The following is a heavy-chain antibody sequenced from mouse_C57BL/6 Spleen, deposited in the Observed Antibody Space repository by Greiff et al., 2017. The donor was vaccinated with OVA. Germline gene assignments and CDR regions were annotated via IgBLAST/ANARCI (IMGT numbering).Heavy chain of an antibody. CDR3: ARGPLYGSSYAYAMDY. Sequence: EVQLQQSGPVLVKPGASVKMSCKASGYTFTDYYMNWVKQSHGKSLEWIGVINPYNGGTSYNQKFKGKATLTVDKSSSTAYMELNSLTSEDSAVYYCARGPLYGSSYAYAMDYWGQGTSVTVSS. J-gene: IGHJ4*01. V-gene: IGHV1-19*01. CDR2: INPYNGGT. D-gene: IGHD1-1*01. CDR1: GYTFTDYY.